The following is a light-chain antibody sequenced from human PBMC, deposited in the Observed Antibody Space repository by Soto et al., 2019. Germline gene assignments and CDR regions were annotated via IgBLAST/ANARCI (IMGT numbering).Light chain of an antibody. CDR3: SSYAASNNVL. CDR1: SSDVGGYKY. J-gene: IGLJ2*01. V-gene: IGLV2-8*01. Sequence: QSALTQPPSASGSPGQSVTISCTGTSSDVGGYKYVSWYQQHPGKAPKLMIYEVNRQPSGVPDRFSGSKSGNTASLTVSGLQADDEADYYCSSYAASNNVLFGGGTKLTVL. CDR2: EVN.